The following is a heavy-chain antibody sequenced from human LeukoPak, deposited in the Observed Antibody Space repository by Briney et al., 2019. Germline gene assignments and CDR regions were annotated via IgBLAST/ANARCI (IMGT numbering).Heavy chain of an antibody. CDR3: ARHRGITGTTGFDYYYYMDV. J-gene: IGHJ6*03. D-gene: IGHD1-20*01. V-gene: IGHV5-51*01. CDR2: IYPGDSDT. Sequence: GESLKISCKGSGYSFTSYWIGWVRQMPGKGLEWMGIIYPGDSDTRYSPSFQGQVTISADKSISTAYLQWSSLKASDTAMYYCARHRGITGTTGFDYYYYMDVWGKGTTVTVSS. CDR1: GYSFTSYW.